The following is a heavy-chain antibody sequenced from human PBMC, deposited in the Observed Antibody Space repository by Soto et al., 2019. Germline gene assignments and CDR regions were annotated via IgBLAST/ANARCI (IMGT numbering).Heavy chain of an antibody. Sequence: EVQLVESGGGLVQPGGSLRLSCAASGFTFRSYSMNWVRQAPGKGLEWVSYISSSSSTIYYADSVKGRFTISRDNAKNSLYRQMNSLRAEDTAVYYCAREGDSSGWYNWFDPWGQGTLVTVSS. CDR3: AREGDSSGWYNWFDP. V-gene: IGHV3-48*01. D-gene: IGHD3-22*01. CDR1: GFTFRSYS. J-gene: IGHJ5*02. CDR2: ISSSSSTI.